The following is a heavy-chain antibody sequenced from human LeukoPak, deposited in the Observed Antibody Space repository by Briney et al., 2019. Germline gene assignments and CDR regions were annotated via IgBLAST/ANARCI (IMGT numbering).Heavy chain of an antibody. CDR1: GFTFSSFA. Sequence: GGSLRLSCAASGFTFSSFAMSWVRQAPGKGLEGVSVSVISGSGGDSGGSTYYAASVKGRFTISRDDSNNTLYLQMSSLRVEDTAVYYCAKHRSGIAASGSNYWGQGTLVSVSS. V-gene: IGHV3-23*01. CDR3: AKHRSGIAASGSNY. CDR2: ISGSGGDSGGST. J-gene: IGHJ4*02. D-gene: IGHD6-13*01.